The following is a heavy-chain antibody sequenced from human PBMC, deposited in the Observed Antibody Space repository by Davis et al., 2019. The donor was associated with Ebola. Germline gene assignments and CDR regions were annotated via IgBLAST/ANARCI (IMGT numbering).Heavy chain of an antibody. Sequence: MPSETLSLTCTVSGGSISSGGYYWSWIRQHPGKGLEWIGYIYYSGSTNYNPSLKSRVTISVDTSKNQFSLKLSSVTAADTAVYYCARARVGATTSWFDPWGQGTLVTVSS. D-gene: IGHD1-26*01. CDR1: GGSISSGGYY. J-gene: IGHJ5*02. CDR2: IYYSGST. V-gene: IGHV4-61*08. CDR3: ARARVGATTSWFDP.